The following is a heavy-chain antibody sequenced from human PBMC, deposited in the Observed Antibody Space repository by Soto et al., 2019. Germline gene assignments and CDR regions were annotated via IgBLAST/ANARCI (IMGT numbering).Heavy chain of an antibody. V-gene: IGHV4-61*01. D-gene: IGHD4-17*01. CDR1: GGSVSSGSYY. CDR3: ARAKEGYGDYGLNY. CDR2: IYYSGSP. Sequence: QVQLQESGPGLVKPSETLSLTCTVSGGSVSSGSYYWSWIRQPPGKGLEWIGYIYYSGSPYYNPTLKSRVTISVDTSKNQFSLKLSSVTAADTAVYYCARAKEGYGDYGLNYWGQGTLVTVSS. J-gene: IGHJ4*02.